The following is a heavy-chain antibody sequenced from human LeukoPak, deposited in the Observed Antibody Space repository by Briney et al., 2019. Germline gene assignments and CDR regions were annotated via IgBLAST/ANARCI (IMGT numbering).Heavy chain of an antibody. CDR1: GFTVSSNY. V-gene: IGHV3-66*02. Sequence: PGGSLRLSCAASGFTVSSNYMSWVRQAPGKGLEWVSVIYSGDNTYYADSVKGRFTISRDNSKNTLYLQMNSLRAEDTAVYYCAKDGDLRRTYALDIWGQGTMVTVSS. CDR3: AKDGDLRRTYALDI. CDR2: IYSGDNT. D-gene: IGHD5-24*01. J-gene: IGHJ3*02.